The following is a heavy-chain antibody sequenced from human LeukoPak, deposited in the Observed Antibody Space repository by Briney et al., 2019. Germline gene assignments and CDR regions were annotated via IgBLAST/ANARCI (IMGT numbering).Heavy chain of an antibody. CDR3: ARGWMGAAAGGVYNWFDP. Sequence: SETLSLTCADYGGSFSGYYWSWIRQPPGKGLEWIGEINHSGSTNYNPSLKSRVTISVDTSKNQFSLKLSSVTAADTAVYYCARGWMGAAAGGVYNWFDPWGQGTLVTVSS. J-gene: IGHJ5*02. CDR2: INHSGST. CDR1: GGSFSGYY. V-gene: IGHV4-34*01. D-gene: IGHD6-13*01.